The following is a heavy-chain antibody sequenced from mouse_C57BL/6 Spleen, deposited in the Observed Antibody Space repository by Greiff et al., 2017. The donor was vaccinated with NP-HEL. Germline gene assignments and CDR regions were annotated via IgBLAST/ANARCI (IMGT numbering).Heavy chain of an antibody. J-gene: IGHJ1*03. CDR3: STVIYDGRKYFDV. CDR1: GFTFSNYW. Sequence: EVQVVESGGGLVQPGGSMKLSCVASGFTFSNYWMNWVRQSPEKGLEWVAQIRLKSDNYATHYAESVKGRFTISRDDSKSSVYLQMNNLRAEDTGIYYCSTVIYDGRKYFDVWGTGTTVTVSS. D-gene: IGHD2-3*01. CDR2: IRLKSDNYAT. V-gene: IGHV6-3*01.